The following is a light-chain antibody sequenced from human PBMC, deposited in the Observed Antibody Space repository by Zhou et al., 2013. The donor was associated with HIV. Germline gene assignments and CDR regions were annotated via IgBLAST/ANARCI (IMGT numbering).Light chain of an antibody. Sequence: DIQVTQSPSSLSASVGDKVTITCRASQPISVYLHWFQQKPGKAPNLLISTASTLESGVPARFSGSGSGTDFTLSISSLQPEDFAVYYCQQTYTMPLTFGGGTNGGHQT. CDR1: QPISVY. CDR2: TAS. CDR3: QQTYTMPLT. V-gene: IGKV1-39*01. J-gene: IGKJ4*01.